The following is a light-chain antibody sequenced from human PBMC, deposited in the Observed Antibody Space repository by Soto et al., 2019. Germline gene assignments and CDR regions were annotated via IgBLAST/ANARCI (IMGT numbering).Light chain of an antibody. J-gene: IGKJ1*01. Sequence: EIVMTQSPATLSVYPGERATLSCRASQSVSSNLAWYQQKPGQAPRLLIYGASTRATGIPARFSGSGSGTEFTLTISSLQSEDFAVYYCQQYNNWPLFGQGTKVDIK. CDR1: QSVSSN. CDR3: QQYNNWPL. V-gene: IGKV3-15*01. CDR2: GAS.